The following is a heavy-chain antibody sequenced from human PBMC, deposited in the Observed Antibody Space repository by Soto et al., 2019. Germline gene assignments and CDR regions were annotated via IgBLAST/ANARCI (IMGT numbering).Heavy chain of an antibody. CDR3: ARGRQVYGDFDY. V-gene: IGHV4-31*03. CDR2: IYYSGST. D-gene: IGHD4-17*01. J-gene: IGHJ4*02. CDR1: GGSISSGGYY. Sequence: SETLSLTCTVSGGSISSGGYYWSWIRQHPGKGLEWIGYIYYSGSTYYNPSLKSRVTISVDTSKNQFSLKLSSVTAADTAVYYCARGRQVYGDFDYWGQGTLVTVSS.